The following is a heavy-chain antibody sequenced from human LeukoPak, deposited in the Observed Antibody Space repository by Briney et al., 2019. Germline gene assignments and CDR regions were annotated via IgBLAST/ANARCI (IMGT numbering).Heavy chain of an antibody. V-gene: IGHV1-18*01. CDR2: ISGYNGNT. CDR1: GYTFSSHG. J-gene: IGHJ4*02. D-gene: IGHD2-2*01. CDR3: ARDYCSSTSCYLDY. Sequence: ASVKVSCKASGYTFSSHGFSWVRQAPGQGLEWMGWISGYNGNTNYAQKLQGRVTVTTDTSTRTAYMELRSLRSDDTAVYYCARDYCSSTSCYLDYWGQGTLVTVSS.